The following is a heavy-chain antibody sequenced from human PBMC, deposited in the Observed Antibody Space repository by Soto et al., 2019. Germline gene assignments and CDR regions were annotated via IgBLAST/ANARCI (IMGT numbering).Heavy chain of an antibody. CDR2: VHPNSGGT. CDR3: AKELQRGMDV. CDR1: GYTFSVYH. J-gene: IGHJ6*02. D-gene: IGHD1-1*01. Sequence: QVHLVQSGAEVKQPGASVKVSCKASGYTFSVYHMHWVRQAPGQGLEWMGWVHPNSGGTNYAQSFEGRVTMTRDTSINTADMELSRLTSDDTAVYYCAKELQRGMDVWDQGTTVTVSS. V-gene: IGHV1-2*02.